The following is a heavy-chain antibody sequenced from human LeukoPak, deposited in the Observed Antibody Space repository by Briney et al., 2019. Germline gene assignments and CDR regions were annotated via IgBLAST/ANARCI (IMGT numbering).Heavy chain of an antibody. CDR2: INPDGSVK. CDR1: TFTFSSYW. Sequence: GGSLRLSCAASTFTFSSYWMSWVRQAPGKGLEWVANINPDGSVKYYVDSVKGRFAISRDNAKNSVYLQMNSLRGEDMAVYYCARESVGATVGGSDYWGQGTLVTVSS. D-gene: IGHD1-26*01. J-gene: IGHJ4*02. V-gene: IGHV3-7*01. CDR3: ARESVGATVGGSDY.